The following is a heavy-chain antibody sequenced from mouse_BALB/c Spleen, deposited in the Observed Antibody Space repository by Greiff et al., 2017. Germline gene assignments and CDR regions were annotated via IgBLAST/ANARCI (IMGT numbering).Heavy chain of an antibody. CDR1: GYSITSGYY. V-gene: IGHV3-6*02. CDR2: ISYDGSN. CDR3: AREVRDAMDY. Sequence: ESGPGLVKPSQSLSLTCSVTGYSITSGYYWNWIRQFPGNKLEWMGYISYDGSNNYNPSLKNRISITRDTSKNQFFLKLNSVTTEDTATYYCAREVRDAMDYWGQGTSVTVSS. J-gene: IGHJ4*01. D-gene: IGHD2-14*01.